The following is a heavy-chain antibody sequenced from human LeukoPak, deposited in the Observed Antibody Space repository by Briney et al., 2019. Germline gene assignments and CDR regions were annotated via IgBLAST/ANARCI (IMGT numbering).Heavy chain of an antibody. V-gene: IGHV1-18*01. J-gene: IGHJ4*02. CDR2: ISAYNGDT. CDR3: ARDQTFYFDSGGPNFDF. D-gene: IGHD3-22*01. Sequence: GASVKVSCKPSGYTFFSFGISWVRQAPGQGLEWMGWISAYNGDTKYAQKFQGRATMTTDTSTSTAYVELRSLRADDTAVYYCARDQTFYFDSGGPNFDFWGQGSLVTVSS. CDR1: GYTFFSFG.